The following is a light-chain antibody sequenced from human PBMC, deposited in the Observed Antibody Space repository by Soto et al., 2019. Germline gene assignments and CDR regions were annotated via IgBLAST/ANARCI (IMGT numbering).Light chain of an antibody. Sequence: QLVLTQPPSLSGAPGQRVTISCTGSSSTIRAGYDVHWYQQPPGTAPKVVIYGDRNRPSGVADRFSASKSGTSACLAITGLQADDEAEYYCQSYAGRLSGYVFGPGTKLTVL. V-gene: IGLV1-40*01. CDR3: QSYAGRLSGYV. CDR2: GDR. CDR1: SSTIRAGYD. J-gene: IGLJ1*01.